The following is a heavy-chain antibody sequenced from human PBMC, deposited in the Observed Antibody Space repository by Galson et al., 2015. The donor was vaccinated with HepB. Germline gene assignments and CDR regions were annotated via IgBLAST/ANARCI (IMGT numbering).Heavy chain of an antibody. Sequence: ETLSLTCTVSGGSISSSSYYWGWIRQPPGKGLEWIGSIYYSGSTYYNPSLKSRVTISVDTSKNQFSLKLSSVTAADTAVYYCARQMSGYSYGWYPDYWGQGTLVTVSS. CDR3: ARQMSGYSYGWYPDY. V-gene: IGHV4-39*01. CDR2: IYYSGST. CDR1: GGSISSSSYY. J-gene: IGHJ4*02. D-gene: IGHD5-18*01.